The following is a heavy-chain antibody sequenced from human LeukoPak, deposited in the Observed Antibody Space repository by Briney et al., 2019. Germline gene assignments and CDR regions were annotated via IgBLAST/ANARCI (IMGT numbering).Heavy chain of an antibody. Sequence: PGGPLRLSCAASGFTFSSYGMHWVRQAPGKGLEWVAVIWYDGSNKYYADSVKGRFTISRDNSKNTLYLQMNSLRAEDTAVYYCARNNYDLGAFDIWGQGTMVTVSS. CDR1: GFTFSSYG. J-gene: IGHJ3*02. CDR3: ARNNYDLGAFDI. D-gene: IGHD3-22*01. CDR2: IWYDGSNK. V-gene: IGHV3-33*01.